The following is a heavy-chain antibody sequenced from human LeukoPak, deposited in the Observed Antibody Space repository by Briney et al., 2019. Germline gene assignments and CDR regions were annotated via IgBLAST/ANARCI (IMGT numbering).Heavy chain of an antibody. CDR3: TRVYQWVLDF. Sequence: SQTLPLTCAISGDRVSSTSAAWNWIRQSPSRGLEWLGRTYYRSKWYNDYAVSVKSRITVNPDTSKNQFSLQLNSVTPEDTAVCYCTRVYQWVLDFWGQGTLVTVSS. CDR1: GDRVSSTSAA. CDR2: TYYRSKWYN. J-gene: IGHJ4*02. V-gene: IGHV6-1*01. D-gene: IGHD2-8*01.